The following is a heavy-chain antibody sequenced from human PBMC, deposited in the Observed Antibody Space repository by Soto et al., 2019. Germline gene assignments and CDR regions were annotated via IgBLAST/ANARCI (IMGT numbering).Heavy chain of an antibody. Sequence: SETLSLTWTVSGDSISRSNYHWGWIRQPPGKGLEWIGSVYYSGSTYYNPSLKSRVTISIDASKNQFSLNLNSVTATDTAVYYCARHRGPTGPNYWGQGTLVTVS. V-gene: IGHV4-39*01. CDR3: ARHRGPTGPNY. D-gene: IGHD3-10*01. J-gene: IGHJ4*02. CDR1: GDSISRSNYH. CDR2: VYYSGST.